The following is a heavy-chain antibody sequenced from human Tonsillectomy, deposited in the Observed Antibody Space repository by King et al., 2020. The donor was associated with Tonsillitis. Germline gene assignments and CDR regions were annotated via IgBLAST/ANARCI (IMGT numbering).Heavy chain of an antibody. CDR3: ASQGGFSRRKQPMILAPFHY. Sequence: VQLVESGGDVVKPGGSLRLSCAASGFTFSSYSMTWVRQAPGKGLEWVSYITSSSGNIYYADYVRGRFTISRDNAESSLYLQMNSLRDEDTAVYYCASQGGFSRRKQPMILAPFHYWGQGTLVTVSS. D-gene: IGHD3-16*01. J-gene: IGHJ4*02. CDR1: GFTFSSYS. CDR2: ITSSSGNI. V-gene: IGHV3-48*02.